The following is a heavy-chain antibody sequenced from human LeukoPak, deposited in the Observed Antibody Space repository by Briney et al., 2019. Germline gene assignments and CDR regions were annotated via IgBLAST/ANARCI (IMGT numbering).Heavy chain of an antibody. CDR1: GYTFTSYG. V-gene: IGHV1-18*01. Sequence: ASVKVSCKASGYTFTSYGISWVRQAPGQGLEWMGWISAYNGNTNYAQKLQGRVTMTTDTSTSTAYMELRSLRSDDTAAYYCARGPTNWGSRGYFDHWGQGTLVTVSS. CDR2: ISAYNGNT. CDR3: ARGPTNWGSRGYFDH. J-gene: IGHJ4*02. D-gene: IGHD7-27*01.